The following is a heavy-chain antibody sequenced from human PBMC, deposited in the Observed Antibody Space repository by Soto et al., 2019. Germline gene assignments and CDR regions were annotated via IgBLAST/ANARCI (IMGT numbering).Heavy chain of an antibody. D-gene: IGHD3-3*01. V-gene: IGHV3-53*01. CDR3: ARDSGSDDFWSGYYFDY. CDR2: IYSGGST. Sequence: GGSLRLSCAASGFNVSSNYMSWVRQAPGKGLEWVSVIYSGGSTYYADSVKGRFTISRDNSKNTLYLQMNSLRAEDTAVYYCARDSGSDDFWSGYYFDYWGQGTLVTVPQ. J-gene: IGHJ4*02. CDR1: GFNVSSNY.